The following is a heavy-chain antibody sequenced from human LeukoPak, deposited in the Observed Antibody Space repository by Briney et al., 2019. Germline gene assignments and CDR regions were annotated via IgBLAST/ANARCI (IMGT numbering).Heavy chain of an antibody. CDR1: TSR. CDR2: IGTYGGDT. D-gene: IGHD3-22*01. CDR3: ARDLWNFYDDSGYNRDFDS. Sequence: ASVKVSCKATSRISWVRQAPGQGLEWMGWIGTYGGDTYYAQKFQGRITVTTDTSTSTIYMELRNLRSDDTAVYYCARDLWNFYDDSGYNRDFDSWGQGTLVTVSS. J-gene: IGHJ5*01. V-gene: IGHV1-18*01.